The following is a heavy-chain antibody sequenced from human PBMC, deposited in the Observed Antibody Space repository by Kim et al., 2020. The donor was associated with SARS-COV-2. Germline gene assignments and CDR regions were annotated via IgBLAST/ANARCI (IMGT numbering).Heavy chain of an antibody. CDR3: ARGGHSGSSWSSYYYYYG. D-gene: IGHD6-13*01. Sequence: SETLSLTCAVYGGSFSGYYWSWIRQPPGKGLGLEGEINHSESTNYNPSLKSQVTISVYTSKNQFSLKLSSVTAAATAVYYCARGGHSGSSWSSYYYYYG. V-gene: IGHV4-34*01. CDR1: GGSFSGYY. CDR2: INHSEST. J-gene: IGHJ6*01.